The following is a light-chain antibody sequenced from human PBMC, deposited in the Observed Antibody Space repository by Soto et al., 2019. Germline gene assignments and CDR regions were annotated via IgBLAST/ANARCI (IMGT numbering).Light chain of an antibody. V-gene: IGLV1-44*01. J-gene: IGLJ2*01. Sequence: QSVLTQPPSVSGTPGQSVTISCSGSSSNIGSLPVNWYQQLPGTAPKLLIYSNDQRPSGAPDRFSGSKSGTSASLAIRGLQSEDEADYYCSSYTRSTTLGFGGGTKLTVL. CDR1: SSNIGSLP. CDR2: SND. CDR3: SSYTRSTTLG.